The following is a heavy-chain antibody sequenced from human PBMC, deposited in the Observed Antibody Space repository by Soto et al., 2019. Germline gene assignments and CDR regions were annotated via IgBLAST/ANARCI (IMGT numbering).Heavy chain of an antibody. CDR2: INPDSGAT. CDR1: GYTFSDYY. CDR3: ARDGKYSYGPYSHEALEV. V-gene: IGHV1-2*02. J-gene: IGHJ6*02. D-gene: IGHD3-10*01. Sequence: QMQLAQSGAEVKKPGASVKVSCKTSGYTFSDYYIHWVRQAPGQGLEWLGWINPDSGATNPAPKFQGRVTMTRGTSIGTADMELRGLTSDDTAVYYCARDGKYSYGPYSHEALEVWGQGTTVTVSS.